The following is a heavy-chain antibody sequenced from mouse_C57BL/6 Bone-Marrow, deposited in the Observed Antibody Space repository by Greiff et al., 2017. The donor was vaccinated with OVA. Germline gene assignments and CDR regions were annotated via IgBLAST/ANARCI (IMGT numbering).Heavy chain of an antibody. CDR2: IYPGDGDT. CDR3: ARYPNY. V-gene: IGHV1-82*01. J-gene: IGHJ2*01. Sequence: QVQLQQSGPELVKPGASVKISCKASGYAFSSSWMNWVKQRPGKGLEWIGRIYPGDGDTTYNGKFKGKATLTADKSSSTAYMQLSSLTSEDSAVYFCARYPNYWGQGTTLTVSS. CDR1: GYAFSSSW.